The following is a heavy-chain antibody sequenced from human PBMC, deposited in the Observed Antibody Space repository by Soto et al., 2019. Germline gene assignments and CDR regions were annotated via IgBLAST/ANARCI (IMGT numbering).Heavy chain of an antibody. V-gene: IGHV4-38-2*01. Sequence: SETPSLTCAVSGYSISRGYYWGWIRQPPGKGLEWIGSMYHSGNTYYNPSLQSRVTISLDTSNNEFSLKLSSVTAADTAVYYCARVAYFDSSGYYYNFDYWGQGTLVTVSS. CDR1: GYSISRGYY. CDR2: MYHSGNT. D-gene: IGHD3-22*01. J-gene: IGHJ4*02. CDR3: ARVAYFDSSGYYYNFDY.